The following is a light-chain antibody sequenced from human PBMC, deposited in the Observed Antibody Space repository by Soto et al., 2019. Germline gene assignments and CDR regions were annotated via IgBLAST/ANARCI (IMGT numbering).Light chain of an antibody. J-gene: IGKJ2*01. CDR2: GAS. V-gene: IGKV3-15*01. Sequence: EIVMTQSPATLSVSPGERASLSCRASQSVGSNLAWYQQTAGQAPRLLIYGASTRATGIPARFSGSGSGTEFTLTISSLQSEDFAVYSCQQYNNCPYTFGQGTKLEIK. CDR3: QQYNNCPYT. CDR1: QSVGSN.